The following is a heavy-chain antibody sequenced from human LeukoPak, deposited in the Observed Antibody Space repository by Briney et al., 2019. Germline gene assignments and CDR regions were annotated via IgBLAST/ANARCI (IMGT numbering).Heavy chain of an antibody. D-gene: IGHD3-3*01. CDR1: GFMFSHFD. CDR3: ARVGLGYDFWSGSYYYMDV. J-gene: IGHJ6*03. CDR2: ISSSSDSI. V-gene: IGHV3-21*01. Sequence: PGGSLRLSCAASGFMFSHFDMNWVRQAPGKGLEWVSFISSSSDSIYYADSVKGRFTISRDNAKNSVYLQMDSLRAEDTAVYYCARVGLGYDFWSGSYYYMDVWGKGTTVTVSS.